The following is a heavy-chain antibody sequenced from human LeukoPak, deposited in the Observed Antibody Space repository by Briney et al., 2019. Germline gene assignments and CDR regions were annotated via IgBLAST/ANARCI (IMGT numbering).Heavy chain of an antibody. CDR1: GFPFSEYS. V-gene: IGHV3-11*06. CDR2: IGISSGNT. D-gene: IGHD1-1*01. Sequence: GGSLRLSCAASGFPFSEYSMNWVRQAPGKGLEWISYIGISSGNTKYADSVKGRFTVSGDNAKNSLYLQMNSLRVEDTAVYYCARDHNYAFDNWGQGTLVTVSS. J-gene: IGHJ4*02. CDR3: ARDHNYAFDN.